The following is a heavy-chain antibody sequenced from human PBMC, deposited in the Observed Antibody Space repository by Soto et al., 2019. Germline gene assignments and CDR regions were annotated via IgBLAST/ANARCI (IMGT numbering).Heavy chain of an antibody. V-gene: IGHV4-34*01. CDR3: ARGGFFFASGSTSLYRPFDY. Sequence: SETLSLTCAVYGGSFSGYYWSWIRQPPGKGLEWIGEINHSGSTNYNPSLKSRVTISVDTSKNQFSLKLSSVTAADTAVYYCARGGFFFASGSTSLYRPFDYWGQGTLVTVSS. D-gene: IGHD2-2*01. J-gene: IGHJ4*02. CDR2: INHSGST. CDR1: GGSFSGYY.